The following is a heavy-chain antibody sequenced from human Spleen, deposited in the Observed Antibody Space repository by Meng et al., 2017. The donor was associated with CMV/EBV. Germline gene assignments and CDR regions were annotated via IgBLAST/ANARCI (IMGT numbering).Heavy chain of an antibody. V-gene: IGHV3-48*03. J-gene: IGHJ4*02. CDR2: ISSSGSTI. CDR3: ARLDYGDYAPNFDY. D-gene: IGHD4-17*01. CDR1: GFTFNNYA. Sequence: GGSLMISCAASGFTFNNYAMNWVRQAPGKGLEWVSYISSSGSTIYYADSVKGRFTISRDNAKNALYLQMNSLRAEDTAVYYCARLDYGDYAPNFDYWGQGTLVTVSS.